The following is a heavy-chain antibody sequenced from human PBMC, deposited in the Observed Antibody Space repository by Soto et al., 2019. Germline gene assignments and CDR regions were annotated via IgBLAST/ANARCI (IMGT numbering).Heavy chain of an antibody. J-gene: IGHJ5*02. D-gene: IGHD6-13*01. V-gene: IGHV1-69*02. Sequence: QVQLVQSGAEVKKPGSSVKVSCKASGGTFSSYTISWVRQAPGQGLEWMGRIIPILGIANYAQKFQGRVTITADKSTSTAYMELSSLRSEDTAVYYCASPFGGGSWYWFDPWGQGTLVTVSS. CDR3: ASPFGGGSWYWFDP. CDR1: GGTFSSYT. CDR2: IIPILGIA.